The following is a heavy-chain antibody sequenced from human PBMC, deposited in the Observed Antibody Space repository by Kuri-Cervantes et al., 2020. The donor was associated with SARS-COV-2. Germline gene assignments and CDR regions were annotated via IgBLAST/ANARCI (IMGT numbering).Heavy chain of an antibody. D-gene: IGHD3-3*01. CDR1: GGSISSYY. J-gene: IGHJ4*02. CDR2: IYYSGST. V-gene: IGHV4-59*01. CDR3: ARGRLRFLEWLAYYFDY. Sequence: GSLRLSCTVSGGSISSYYWSWIRQPPGKGLEWIGYIYYSGSTNYNPSLKSRVTISVDTSKNQFSLKLSSVTAADTAVYYCARGRLRFLEWLAYYFDYWGQGTLVTVSS.